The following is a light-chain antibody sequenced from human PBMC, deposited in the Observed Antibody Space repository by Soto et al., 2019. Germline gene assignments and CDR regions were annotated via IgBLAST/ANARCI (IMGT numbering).Light chain of an antibody. CDR2: SNN. CDR1: SSNIGSNT. CDR3: AAWDDSLNGVV. Sequence: SVLTQPPSASGTPGQRVTISCSGSSSNIGSNTVNWYQQLPGTAPKLLIYSNNQRPSGVPDRFSGSKSGTSASLAISGPQSEDEADYYCAAWDDSLNGVVFGGGTKVTVL. V-gene: IGLV1-44*01. J-gene: IGLJ2*01.